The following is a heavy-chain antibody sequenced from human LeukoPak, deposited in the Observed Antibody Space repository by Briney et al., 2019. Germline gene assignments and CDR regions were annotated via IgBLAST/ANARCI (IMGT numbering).Heavy chain of an antibody. J-gene: IGHJ6*03. CDR2: FDPEDGET. Sequence: ASVKVSCKVSGYTLTELSMHWVRQAPGKGLEWMGGFDPEDGETIYAQKFQGRVTMTEDTSTDTAYMELSSLRSEDTAVYYCATGVEARGRTHYYYMDVWGKGTTVTISS. V-gene: IGHV1-24*01. CDR3: ATGVEARGRTHYYYMDV. D-gene: IGHD3-10*01. CDR1: GYTLTELS.